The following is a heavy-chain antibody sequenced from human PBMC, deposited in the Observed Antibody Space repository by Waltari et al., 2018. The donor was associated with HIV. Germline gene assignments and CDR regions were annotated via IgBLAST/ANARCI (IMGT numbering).Heavy chain of an antibody. Sequence: VQLLQSGAEVKEPGASVRVSCKASGYIFTNFGISWVRQAPGQGLGWRGGVRTHNENKMVPPTLKARVTMTVDTSTNTAYMELRSLISDDSAMYYCAKSTYYYDNTDRWFDPWGQGTLVTVSS. CDR3: AKSTYYYDNTDRWFDP. D-gene: IGHD3-22*01. CDR1: GYIFTNFG. CDR2: VRTHNENK. J-gene: IGHJ5*02. V-gene: IGHV1-18*01.